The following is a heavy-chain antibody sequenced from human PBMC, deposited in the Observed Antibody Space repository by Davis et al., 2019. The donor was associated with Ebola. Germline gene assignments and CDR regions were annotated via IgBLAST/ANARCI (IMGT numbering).Heavy chain of an antibody. Sequence: PSETLSLTCNVSGVSISRHYWSWIRQHPGKRLEWIGSIHYTGSTNYNSSLYSRVTISIDTSKNQFSLRLNSVTAADTAMYFCAERGGSVWGQGTLVTVSS. CDR1: GVSISRHY. D-gene: IGHD3-16*01. CDR3: AERGGSV. CDR2: IHYTGST. J-gene: IGHJ4*02. V-gene: IGHV4-59*11.